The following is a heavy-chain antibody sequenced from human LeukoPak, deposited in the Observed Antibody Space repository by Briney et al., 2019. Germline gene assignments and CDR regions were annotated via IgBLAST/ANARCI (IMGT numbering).Heavy chain of an antibody. CDR2: ISYDGSNK. CDR1: GFTFSSYA. J-gene: IGHJ6*02. D-gene: IGHD3-10*01. Sequence: PGGSLRLSCAASGFTFSSYAMHWVRQAPGKGLEWVAVISYDGSNKYYADSVKGRFTISRDNAKNSLYLQMNSLRAEDTAVYYCARDQAPDTMVRGVPTYYYGMDVWGQGTTVTVSS. V-gene: IGHV3-30-3*01. CDR3: ARDQAPDTMVRGVPTYYYGMDV.